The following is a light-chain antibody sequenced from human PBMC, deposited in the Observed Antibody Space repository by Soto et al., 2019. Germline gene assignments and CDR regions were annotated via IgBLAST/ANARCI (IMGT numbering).Light chain of an antibody. J-gene: IGLJ2*01. V-gene: IGLV2-23*01. CDR1: SSDVGSYKF. CDR3: CSYAGSSTLV. CDR2: EGS. Sequence: QSALTQPASVSGSPGQSITISCTGTSSDVGSYKFVSWYQQHPGKAPKLMIYEGSKRPSGVSNRFSGSKSGNTASLTISVLQAEDEADYYCCSYAGSSTLVFGGGTKVTVL.